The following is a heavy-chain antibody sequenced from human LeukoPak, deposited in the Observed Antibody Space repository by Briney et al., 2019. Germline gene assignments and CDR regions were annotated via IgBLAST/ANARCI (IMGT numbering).Heavy chain of an antibody. CDR2: IYYSGST. CDR3: ARGAVAGTDGGDY. CDR1: GGSISSYY. V-gene: IGHV4-59*01. J-gene: IGHJ4*02. D-gene: IGHD6-19*01. Sequence: PSETLSLTSTVSGGSISSYYWGWIRQPPGKGLEWIGYIYYSGSTNYNPSLKSRVTISVDTSKNQFSLKLSSVTAADTAVYYCARGAVAGTDGGDYWGLGTLVTVSS.